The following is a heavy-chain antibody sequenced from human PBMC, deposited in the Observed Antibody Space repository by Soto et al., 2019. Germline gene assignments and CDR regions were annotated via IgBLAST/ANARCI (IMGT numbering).Heavy chain of an antibody. D-gene: IGHD2-2*01. V-gene: IGHV1-69*05. J-gene: IGHJ6*02. Sequence: SVKVSCKASGGTFSSYAISWVRQAPGQGLEWMGGIIPIFGTANYAQKFQGRVTITTDESTSTAYMELSSLRSEDTAVYYCARDLSSTSCPACYGMDVWGQGTTVTVS. CDR1: GGTFSSYA. CDR3: ARDLSSTSCPACYGMDV. CDR2: IIPIFGTA.